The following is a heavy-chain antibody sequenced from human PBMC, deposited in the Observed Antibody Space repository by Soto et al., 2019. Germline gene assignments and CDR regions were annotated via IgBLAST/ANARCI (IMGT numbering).Heavy chain of an antibody. V-gene: IGHV3-23*01. Sequence: PGGSLRLSCAASGFTFSSYAMSWVRQAPGKGLEWVSAISGSGGSTYYADSVKGRFTISRDNSKNTLYLQMNSLRAEDTAVYYCAKDHPTRVVPIAAPPPLSWGQGTLVTVSS. D-gene: IGHD6-6*01. CDR3: AKDHPTRVVPIAAPPPLS. CDR1: GFTFSSYA. J-gene: IGHJ4*02. CDR2: ISGSGGST.